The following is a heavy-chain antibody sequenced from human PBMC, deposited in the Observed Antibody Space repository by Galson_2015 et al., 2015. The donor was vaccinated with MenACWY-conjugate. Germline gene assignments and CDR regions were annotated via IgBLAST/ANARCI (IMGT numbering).Heavy chain of an antibody. J-gene: IGHJ6*02. CDR2: IHQDGGRK. CDR3: VRDGDYGDNEGMDV. CDR1: GFRFTDYW. V-gene: IGHV3-7*03. Sequence: SLRLSCAASGFRFTDYWMTWVRQAPGKGLEWVANIHQDGGRKYYADSLKGRFTISRDNAKNSVFLQMTSLRPEDTAVYYCVRDGDYGDNEGMDVWGQGTTVTVS. D-gene: IGHD4-17*01.